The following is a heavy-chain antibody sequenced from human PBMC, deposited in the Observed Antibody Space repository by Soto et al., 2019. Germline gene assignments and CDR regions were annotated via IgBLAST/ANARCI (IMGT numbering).Heavy chain of an antibody. D-gene: IGHD2-8*01. V-gene: IGHV3-11*06. J-gene: IGHJ4*02. CDR3: ASRGHCSNGQCHPFDY. CDR1: DFSLSGFY. CDR2: ISMSGSYK. Sequence: GGSLRLSCVGSDFSLSGFYMSWVRQAPGKGLEWLSFISMSGSYKTYAASVEGRFTISRDNVKNILYLQMDTLRVEDTAVYYCASRGHCSNGQCHPFDYWGQGTQVTVSS.